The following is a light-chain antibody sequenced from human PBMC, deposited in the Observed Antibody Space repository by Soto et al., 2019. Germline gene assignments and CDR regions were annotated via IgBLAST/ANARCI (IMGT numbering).Light chain of an antibody. J-gene: IGKJ5*01. Sequence: DIQMTQSPSSLSASVGDRVTITCRASQGIRDALGWYQQKPGKAPKRLIYAASSLQSGVPSRFSGSGSGTEFTLTISSLQPEDFATYYCQQYNSYPITFGQGTRLEIK. CDR2: AAS. CDR1: QGIRDA. CDR3: QQYNSYPIT. V-gene: IGKV1-17*01.